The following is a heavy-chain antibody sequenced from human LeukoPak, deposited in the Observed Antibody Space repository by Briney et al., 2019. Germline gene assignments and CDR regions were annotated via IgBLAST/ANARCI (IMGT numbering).Heavy chain of an antibody. Sequence: PGGSLRLSCAASGFTFDDYAMHWVRQAPGKGLEWVSGISWNSGSIGYADSVKGRFTISRDNAKNSLYLQMNSLRAEDTALYYCAKSYTVTNPYFDYWGQGTLVTVSS. D-gene: IGHD4-17*01. V-gene: IGHV3-9*01. CDR2: ISWNSGSI. CDR1: GFTFDDYA. CDR3: AKSYTVTNPYFDY. J-gene: IGHJ4*02.